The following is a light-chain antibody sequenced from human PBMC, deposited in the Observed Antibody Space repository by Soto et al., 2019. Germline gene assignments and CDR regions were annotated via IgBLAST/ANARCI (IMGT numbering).Light chain of an antibody. Sequence: QSVLTQPASVSGSPGQSITISCTGTSSDVGGYNYVSWYQQHPGKAPKLMIYDVSYWPSGVSNRFSGSKSGNTASLTISGLQAEDEADYYCSSCTSSNTVVFGGGTKLTVL. CDR3: SSCTSSNTVV. J-gene: IGLJ2*01. CDR2: DVS. V-gene: IGLV2-14*01. CDR1: SSDVGGYNY.